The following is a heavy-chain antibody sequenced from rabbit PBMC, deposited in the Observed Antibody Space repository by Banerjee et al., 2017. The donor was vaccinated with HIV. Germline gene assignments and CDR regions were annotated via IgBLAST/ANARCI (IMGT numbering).Heavy chain of an antibody. V-gene: IGHV1S45*01. Sequence: QEQLEESGGDLVKPEGSLTLTCTASGFTLSGYWICWVRQAPGKGLEWIACVYAGDDTTYYASWAKGRFTISKASSTTVTLQMTSLTAADTATYFCASGYSDVYFNLWGQGTLVTVS. CDR1: GFTLSGYW. CDR2: VYAGDDTT. CDR3: ASGYSDVYFNL. D-gene: IGHD1-1*01. J-gene: IGHJ4*01.